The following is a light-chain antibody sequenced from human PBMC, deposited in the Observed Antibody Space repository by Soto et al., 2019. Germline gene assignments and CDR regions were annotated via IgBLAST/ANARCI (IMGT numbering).Light chain of an antibody. CDR3: QNYNSWT. CDR2: KAS. CDR1: QTIGVW. Sequence: DTQMTQSPSTPSASVGDRGTLLCRASQTIGVWLAWYQQKPGKAPKPLIYKASNLQSGVSSRFSGSGSGTEFTLTISSLQPDDFATYYCQNYNSWTFGQGTKVDI. J-gene: IGKJ1*01. V-gene: IGKV1-5*03.